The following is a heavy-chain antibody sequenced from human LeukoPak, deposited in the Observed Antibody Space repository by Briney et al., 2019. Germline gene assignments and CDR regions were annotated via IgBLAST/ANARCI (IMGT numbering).Heavy chain of an antibody. CDR2: INWNGDST. D-gene: IGHD1-26*01. V-gene: IGHV3-20*01. J-gene: IGHJ4*02. CDR3: ARKGLGGELGGFDS. Sequence: PGGSLRLSCAASEFTIDDYAMTWVRQAPGKGLEWVSTINWNGDSTGYADSVKGRFTTSRDNAKNSLYLQMNSLGVEDTALYHCARKGLGGELGGFDSWGQGTLVTVSS. CDR1: EFTIDDYA.